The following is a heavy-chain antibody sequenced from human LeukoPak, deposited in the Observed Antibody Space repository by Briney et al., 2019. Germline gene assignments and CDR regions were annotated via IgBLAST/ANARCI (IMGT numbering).Heavy chain of an antibody. J-gene: IGHJ4*02. V-gene: IGHV4-39*07. CDR1: GGSISSSRYY. D-gene: IGHD6-13*01. CDR2: IYYSGST. CDR3: ARVTGYVMEDYDY. Sequence: SETLSLTCTVSGGSISSSRYYWGWIRQPPGKGLEWIGSIYYSGSTFYHPSLKSRLTISVDTSKNQFSLRLSSVTAADTAVYYCARVTGYVMEDYDYWGQGTLVTVSS.